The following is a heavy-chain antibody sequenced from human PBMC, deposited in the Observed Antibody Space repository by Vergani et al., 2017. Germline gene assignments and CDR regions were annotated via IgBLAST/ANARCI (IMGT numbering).Heavy chain of an antibody. CDR2: IYSGGST. Sequence: EVQLVESGGGLVQPGGSLRLSCAASGFTVSSNYMSWVRQAPGKGLEWVSVIYSGGSTYYADSVKGRFTISRHNSKNTLYLQMNSLRAEDTAVYYCAKDLEWELLRGVFDYWGQGTLVTVSS. V-gene: IGHV3-53*04. CDR1: GFTVSSNY. CDR3: AKDLEWELLRGVFDY. D-gene: IGHD1-26*01. J-gene: IGHJ4*02.